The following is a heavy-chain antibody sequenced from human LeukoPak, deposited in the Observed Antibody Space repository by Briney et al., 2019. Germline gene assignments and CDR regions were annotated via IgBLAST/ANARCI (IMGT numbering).Heavy chain of an antibody. Sequence: GGSLRLSCAASGFNVSSNYMNWVRQAPGKGLEWVSYISAGGRTTFYADSVTGRFTISRDNAKNSLYLQMNSLRAEDTAVYYCARGPEWELLGPYFDYWGQGTLVTVSS. CDR2: ISAGGRTT. J-gene: IGHJ4*02. V-gene: IGHV3-48*04. CDR3: ARGPEWELLGPYFDY. D-gene: IGHD1-26*01. CDR1: GFNVSSNY.